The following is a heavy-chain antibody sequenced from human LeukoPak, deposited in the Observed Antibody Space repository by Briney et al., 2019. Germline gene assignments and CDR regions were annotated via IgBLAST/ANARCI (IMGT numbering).Heavy chain of an antibody. CDR2: INHSGST. D-gene: IGHD2-15*01. Sequence: SETLSLTCAVSGYSISSGYYWGWIRQPPGKGLEWIGSINHSGSTYYNPSLKSRVTISVDTSKNQFSLKLSSVTAADTAVYYCARAPLDYSMDYWGQGTLVTVSA. CDR3: ARAPLDYSMDY. CDR1: GYSISSGYY. V-gene: IGHV4-38-2*01. J-gene: IGHJ4*02.